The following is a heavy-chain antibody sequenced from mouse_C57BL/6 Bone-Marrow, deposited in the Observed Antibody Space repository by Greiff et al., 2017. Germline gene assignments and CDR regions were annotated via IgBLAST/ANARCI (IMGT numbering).Heavy chain of an antibody. J-gene: IGHJ4*01. CDR2: IYPGNSDT. Sequence: EVKLVESGTVLVRPGASVKMSCKTSGYTFTSYWMHWVKQRPGQGLEWIGAIYPGNSDTSYNQKFKGKAKLTAVTSASTAYMELSSLTNEDSADYYCTRWNPLFAMDYWGQGTSGTVSS. CDR1: GYTFTSYW. D-gene: IGHD1-1*01. CDR3: TRWNPLFAMDY. V-gene: IGHV1-5*01.